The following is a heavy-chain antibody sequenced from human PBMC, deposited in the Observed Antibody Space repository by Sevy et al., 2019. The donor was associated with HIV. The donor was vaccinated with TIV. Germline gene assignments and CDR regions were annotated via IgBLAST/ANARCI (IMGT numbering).Heavy chain of an antibody. CDR1: GFTFSIYA. J-gene: IGHJ4*02. CDR2: ISGSDNSI. V-gene: IGHV3-23*01. D-gene: IGHD2-8*01. Sequence: GGSLRLSCAASGFTFSIYAMSWVRQAPGKGLEWVSGISGSDNSIYYADSVKGRFTISRDNAKNTLYLQMNSLRAEDTAVYYCARDVYDDASLFDYWGQGTLVTVSS. CDR3: ARDVYDDASLFDY.